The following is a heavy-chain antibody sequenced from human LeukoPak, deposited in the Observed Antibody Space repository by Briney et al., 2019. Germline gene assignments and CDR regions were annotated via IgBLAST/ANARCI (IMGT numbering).Heavy chain of an antibody. CDR2: IYTSGST. CDR3: ARGGSGGGVIVIGAFDI. J-gene: IGHJ3*02. V-gene: IGHV4-61*02. CDR1: GGSISSGIYY. D-gene: IGHD3-16*02. Sequence: SETLSLTCTVSGGSISSGIYYWSWIRQPAGKGLEWIGRIYTSGSTNYNPSLKSRVTISVDTSKNQFSLKLSSVTAADTAVYYCARGGSGGGVIVIGAFDIWGQGTMVTVSS.